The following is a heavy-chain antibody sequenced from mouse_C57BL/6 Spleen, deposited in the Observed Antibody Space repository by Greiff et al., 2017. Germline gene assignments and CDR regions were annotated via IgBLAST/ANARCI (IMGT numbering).Heavy chain of an antibody. Sequence: EVQLQESGGGFVKPGGSLKLSCAASGFTFSRYALSWVRPTPAKRLEWVATISDGGSYTYYPDNVTGRFTISRDNAKNNLYLQMSQLKSEDTAMYYCAREDWGFDYWGQGTTLTVSS. CDR1: GFTFSRYA. J-gene: IGHJ2*01. CDR2: ISDGGSYT. V-gene: IGHV5-4*01. CDR3: AREDWGFDY. D-gene: IGHD4-1*01.